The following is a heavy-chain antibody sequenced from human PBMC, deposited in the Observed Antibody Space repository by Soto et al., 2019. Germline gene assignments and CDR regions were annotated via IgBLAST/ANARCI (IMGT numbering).Heavy chain of an antibody. V-gene: IGHV3-7*01. CDR2: IKQDGSEK. D-gene: IGHD6-19*01. J-gene: IGHJ4*02. CDR3: ARVYSRGWLDFDY. CDR1: GFTFSSYW. Sequence: EVQLVESGGGLVQPGGSLRLSCAASGFTFSSYWMSWVRQAPGKGLEWVANIKQDGSEKYYVDSVKGRFTISRDNAKNSLYLQMNSLRAEDTAVYYCARVYSRGWLDFDYWGQGTLVTVSS.